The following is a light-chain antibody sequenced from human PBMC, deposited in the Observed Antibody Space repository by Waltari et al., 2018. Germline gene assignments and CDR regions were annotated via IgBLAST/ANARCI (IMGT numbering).Light chain of an antibody. CDR1: SSNIGSRFD. Sequence: QSVLTQPPSVSGAPGQRVTISCIGSSSNIGSRFDVHWYQQVPGTVPKLLIYANNYRPSGVPGRFSGSKSGTSASLAIAGLQAEDEADYYCQSYDSSLSAWVFGGGTKLTVL. J-gene: IGLJ2*01. CDR3: QSYDSSLSAWV. CDR2: ANN. V-gene: IGLV1-40*01.